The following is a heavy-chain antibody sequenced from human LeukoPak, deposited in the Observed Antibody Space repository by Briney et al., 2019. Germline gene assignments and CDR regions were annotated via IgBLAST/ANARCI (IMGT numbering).Heavy chain of an antibody. CDR2: INHSGST. CDR1: GGSFSGYY. V-gene: IGHV4-34*01. Sequence: SETLSLTCAVYGGSFSGYYWSWIRQPPGKGLEWIGEINHSGSTNYNPSLKSRVTISVDTSKNQFSLKLSSVTAADTAVYYCARGGFYCGGDCYVDYWGQGTLVTVAS. J-gene: IGHJ4*02. D-gene: IGHD2-21*02. CDR3: ARGGFYCGGDCYVDY.